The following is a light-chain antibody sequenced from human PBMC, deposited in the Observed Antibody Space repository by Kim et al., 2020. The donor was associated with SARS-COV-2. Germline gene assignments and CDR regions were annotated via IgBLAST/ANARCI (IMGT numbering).Light chain of an antibody. CDR3: QAWDSSTNYV. CDR1: KLGDKY. Sequence: SYELTQPPSVSVSPGQTASITCSGDKLGDKYACWYQQKPGQSPVLVIYQDSKRPSGIPERFSGSNSGNTATLTISGTQAMYEADYYCQAWDSSTNYVFGTGTKVTVL. V-gene: IGLV3-1*01. CDR2: QDS. J-gene: IGLJ1*01.